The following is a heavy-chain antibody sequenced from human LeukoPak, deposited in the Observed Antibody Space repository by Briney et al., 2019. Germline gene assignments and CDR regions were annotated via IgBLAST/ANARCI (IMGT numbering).Heavy chain of an antibody. CDR2: IYSDGST. D-gene: IGHD3-9*01. CDR1: GFTVSGSY. V-gene: IGHV3-53*01. Sequence: GGSLRLSCAASGFTVSGSYMSWVRQAPGKGLEWVSVIYSDGSTYYPDSVKGRFTISRDNSKNTLYLQMSSLRADDTAIYYCAKTLYYDILPGYYVNWGQGILVTVSS. J-gene: IGHJ4*02. CDR3: AKTLYYDILPGYYVN.